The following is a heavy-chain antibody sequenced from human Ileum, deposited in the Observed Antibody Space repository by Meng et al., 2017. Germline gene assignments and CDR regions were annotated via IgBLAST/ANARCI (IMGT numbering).Heavy chain of an antibody. D-gene: IGHD7-27*01. J-gene: IGHJ4*02. V-gene: IGHV4-61*01. CDR2: AST. CDR3: ARDHWGSLDY. CDR1: GAFVTTSHYQ. Sequence: QVPLQGSGPGLVRPSDVLSPICTVFGAFVTTSHYQWGWIRQPPGKGLEWIGYASTNYNPSLKSRLTIYLDTSKNQVSLKLTSVTAADTAVYYCARDHWGSLDYWGQGILVTVSS.